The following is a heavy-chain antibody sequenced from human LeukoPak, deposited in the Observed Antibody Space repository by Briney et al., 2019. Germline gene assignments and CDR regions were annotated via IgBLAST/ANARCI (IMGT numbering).Heavy chain of an antibody. CDR2: ISGSGDRT. V-gene: IGHV3-23*01. CDR1: GFTFSSYA. Sequence: TGGSLRLSCAASGFTFSSYAMSWVRQSPGKGLEWVSAISGSGDRTYYADSVKGRFTISRHNSKNTLYLQMNSLRAEDTAVYYCAKGSYSSGWCWGQGTLVTVSS. CDR3: AKGSYSSGWC. D-gene: IGHD6-19*01. J-gene: IGHJ4*02.